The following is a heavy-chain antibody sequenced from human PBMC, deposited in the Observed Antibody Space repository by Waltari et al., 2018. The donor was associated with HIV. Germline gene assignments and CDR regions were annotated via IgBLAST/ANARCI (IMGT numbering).Heavy chain of an antibody. D-gene: IGHD6-19*01. CDR1: GGSFSGYY. V-gene: IGHV4-34*01. CDR3: ARVDPPGIAVAGRPPSYGMDV. CDR2: INHSGST. Sequence: QVQLQQWGAGLLKPSETLSLTCAVYGGSFSGYYWSWIRQPPGKGLEWIGEINHSGSTNYNPSLKSRVPISVDTSKNQFSLKLSSVTAADTAVYYCARVDPPGIAVAGRPPSYGMDVWGQGTTVTVSS. J-gene: IGHJ6*02.